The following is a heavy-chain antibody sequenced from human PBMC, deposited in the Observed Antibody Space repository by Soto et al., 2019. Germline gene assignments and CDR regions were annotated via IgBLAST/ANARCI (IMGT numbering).Heavy chain of an antibody. D-gene: IGHD4-17*01. CDR2: ISSSSTYT. Sequence: GGSLRLSCAASRFTFSDYYMSWIRQAPGKGLEWVSYISSSSTYTNYADSVKGRFTISRDNAKNSLYLQMNSLRAEDTAVYSCASGMNTVTHGAFDIWGQGTMVTVSS. CDR3: ASGMNTVTHGAFDI. CDR1: RFTFSDYY. J-gene: IGHJ3*02. V-gene: IGHV3-11*06.